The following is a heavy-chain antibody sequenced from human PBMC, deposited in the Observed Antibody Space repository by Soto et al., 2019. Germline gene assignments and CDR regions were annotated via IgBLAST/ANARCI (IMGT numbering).Heavy chain of an antibody. Sequence: SETLSLTCTVSGGSISSYYWSWIRQSPGKGLEWIGNVYSSGRTNYNPSLKSRVTLSVDTSKKQFSLKLTSATAADTAVYYCARHWAHRDYPNWFDFWGQGTQVTVSS. CDR2: VYSSGRT. CDR3: ARHWAHRDYPNWFDF. J-gene: IGHJ5*01. D-gene: IGHD4-17*01. CDR1: GGSISSYY. V-gene: IGHV4-59*08.